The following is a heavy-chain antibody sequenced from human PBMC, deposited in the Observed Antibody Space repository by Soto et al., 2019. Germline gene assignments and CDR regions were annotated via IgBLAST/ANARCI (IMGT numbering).Heavy chain of an antibody. J-gene: IGHJ3*02. D-gene: IGHD2-21*01. CDR3: ARGRAVIAIPVGYSAFDI. CDR1: GGSFSGYY. V-gene: IGHV4-34*01. Sequence: QVQLQQWGAGLLKPSETLSLTCAVYGGSFSGYYWSWIRQPPGKGLEWIGEINHSGSTNYNPSLKSRVTISVDTSKDQFSLKLSAVTAADTAVYYCARGRAVIAIPVGYSAFDIWGQGTMVTVSS. CDR2: INHSGST.